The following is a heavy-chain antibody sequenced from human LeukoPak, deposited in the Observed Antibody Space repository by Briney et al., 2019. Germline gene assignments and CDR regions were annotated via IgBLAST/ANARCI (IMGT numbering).Heavy chain of an antibody. CDR1: GFTFSSYG. CDR3: ARDTYYDYVWGSYRYTGGFDY. V-gene: IGHV3-30*03. Sequence: GGSLRLSCAASGFTFSSYGMTWVRQAPGKGLEWVAVISYDGSNKYHADSVKGRFTISRDNSKNTLYLQMNSLRAEDTAVYYCARDTYYDYVWGSYRYTGGFDYWGQGTLVTVSS. D-gene: IGHD3-16*02. J-gene: IGHJ4*02. CDR2: ISYDGSNK.